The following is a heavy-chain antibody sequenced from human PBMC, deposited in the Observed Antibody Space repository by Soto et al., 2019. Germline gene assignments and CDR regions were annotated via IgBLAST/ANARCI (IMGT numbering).Heavy chain of an antibody. CDR3: ARALNVGGEEYDYVGGSHWGFDY. CDR1: GYTFTSYG. Sequence: QVQLVQSGAEVKKPGASVKVSCKASGYTFTSYGISWVRQAPGQGLEWMGWISAYNANTNYAQKLQGRVTLTTDTSTSTAYLELRSLRCDDAAVYYCARALNVGGEEYDYVGGSHWGFDYWGQGALVTVSS. J-gene: IGHJ4*02. CDR2: ISAYNANT. D-gene: IGHD3-16*01. V-gene: IGHV1-18*04.